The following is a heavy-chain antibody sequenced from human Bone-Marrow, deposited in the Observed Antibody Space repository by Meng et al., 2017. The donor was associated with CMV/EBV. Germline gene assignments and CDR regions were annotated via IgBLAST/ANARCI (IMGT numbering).Heavy chain of an antibody. D-gene: IGHD2-21*01. Sequence: GESLKISCAASGFTFSSYSMNWVRQAPGKGLEWVSSISSSSSYIYYADSVKGRFTISRDNAKNSLYLQMNSLRAEDTAVYYCARGLVVVIARGRSAVDYWGQGTLVNVAS. CDR1: GFTFSSYS. CDR3: ARGLVVVIARGRSAVDY. CDR2: ISSSSSYI. J-gene: IGHJ4*02. V-gene: IGHV3-21*01.